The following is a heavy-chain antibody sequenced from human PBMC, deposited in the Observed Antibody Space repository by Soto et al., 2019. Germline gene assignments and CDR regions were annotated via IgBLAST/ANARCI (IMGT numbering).Heavy chain of an antibody. V-gene: IGHV1-46*01. CDR3: AREFGGSRVFDY. CDR1: GYSFTDYF. J-gene: IGHJ4*02. D-gene: IGHD1-26*01. Sequence: QVQLVQSGDEVNKPGASVKVSCKTSGYSFTDYFIHWVRQAPGQGLEWMGIINPNADTTNYAQKFQGRVTVTRDTSTSTVYMEFRSLRSEDTAVYFCAREFGGSRVFDYWGQGTLVTVSS. CDR2: INPNADTT.